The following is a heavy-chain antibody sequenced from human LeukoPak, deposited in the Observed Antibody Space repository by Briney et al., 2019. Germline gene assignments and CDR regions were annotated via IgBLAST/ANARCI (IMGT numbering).Heavy chain of an antibody. J-gene: IGHJ6*03. D-gene: IGHD3-3*01. CDR2: INPNSGGT. V-gene: IGHV1-2*02. CDR1: GYTFTGYY. CDR3: ARTIFARLYYMDV. Sequence: GASVKVSCKASGYTFTGYYMHWVRQAPGQGLEWMGWINPNSGGTNYAQKFQGRVTITADKSTSTAYMELSSLRSEDTAVYYCARTIFARLYYMDVWGKGTTVTVSS.